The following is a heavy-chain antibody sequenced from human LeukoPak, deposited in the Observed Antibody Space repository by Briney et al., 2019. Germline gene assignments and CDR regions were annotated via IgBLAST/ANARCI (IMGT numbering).Heavy chain of an antibody. V-gene: IGHV1-18*01. CDR2: ISAYNGNT. CDR3: AKKTPGNYPYDY. CDR1: GYTFTSYG. Sequence: ASVKVSCKASGYTFTSYGISWVRQAPGQGLEWMGWISAYNGNTNYAQKLQGRVTMTTDTSTSTAYMELRSLRSDDTAVYYCAKKTPGNYPYDYWGQGTLVTVSP. J-gene: IGHJ4*02. D-gene: IGHD3-22*01.